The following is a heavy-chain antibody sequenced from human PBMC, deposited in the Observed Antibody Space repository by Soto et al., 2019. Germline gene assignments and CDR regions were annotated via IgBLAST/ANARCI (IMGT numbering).Heavy chain of an antibody. V-gene: IGHV4-4*07. CDR3: ARDGFGRNTRAFDP. Sequence: SETLSLTCTVSGDFISYYSWAWIRQSAGKGLEWIGRVYSTGTIFYNPSLKSRATMSVDTSKNQFSLKLTSVNAADTAVYYCARDGFGRNTRAFDPRGQGTLVTVSS. D-gene: IGHD3-10*01. CDR1: GDFISYYS. CDR2: VYSTGTI. J-gene: IGHJ5*02.